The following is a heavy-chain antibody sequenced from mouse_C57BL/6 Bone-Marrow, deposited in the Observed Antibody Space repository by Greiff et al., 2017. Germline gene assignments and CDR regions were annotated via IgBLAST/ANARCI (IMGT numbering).Heavy chain of an antibody. D-gene: IGHD1-1*01. J-gene: IGHJ3*01. V-gene: IGHV1-26*01. CDR3: AITNGLAWFAY. CDR1: GYTFTDYY. Sequence: VQLQQSGPELVKPGASVKISCKASGYTFTDYYMNWVKQSHGQSLEWIGDINPNNGGTSYNQKFKGKATLTVDKSSSTAYMELRSLTSEDSAVYYCAITNGLAWFAYWGQGTRVTVSA. CDR2: INPNNGGT.